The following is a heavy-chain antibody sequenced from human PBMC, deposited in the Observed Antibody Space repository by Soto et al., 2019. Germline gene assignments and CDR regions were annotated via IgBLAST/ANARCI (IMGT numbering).Heavy chain of an antibody. Sequence: EAQLVESGGGLVQPGGSLRLSCAASEFTFSSYAMSWVRQAPGKGLEWVADISGSGGTTNYADSVKGRFTISRDNFKKEVNPEMSCMIDDDTAVYYSPMYLVRLGLYDYSGMDVWGRGTTVTVSS. CDR1: EFTFSSYA. J-gene: IGHJ6*02. V-gene: IGHV3-23*04. D-gene: IGHD3-16*01. CDR3: PMYLVRLGLYDYSGMDV. CDR2: ISGSGGTT.